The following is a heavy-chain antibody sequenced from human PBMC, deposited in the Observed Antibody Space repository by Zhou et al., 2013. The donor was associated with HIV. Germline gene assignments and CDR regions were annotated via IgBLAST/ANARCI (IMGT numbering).Heavy chain of an antibody. J-gene: IGHJ6*03. CDR2: IIPMFRRA. V-gene: IGHV1-69*05. CDR3: ARNPYCSSTSCYYYYYYYMDV. D-gene: IGHD2-2*01. CDR1: GGTFSSYD. Sequence: QVQLVQSGAEVKKPGSSVKVSCKASGGTFSSYDISWVRQVPGQGLEWMGGIIPMFRRANYAQKFQGRVTITTDESTSTAYMELSSLRSEDTAVYYCARNPYCSSTSCYYYYYYYMDVWGKGTTVTVSS.